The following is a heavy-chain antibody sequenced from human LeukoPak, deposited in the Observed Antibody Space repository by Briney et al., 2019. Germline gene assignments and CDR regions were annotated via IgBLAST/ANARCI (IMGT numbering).Heavy chain of an antibody. V-gene: IGHV3-11*01. CDR3: AKWGDFDILTGYYVSDF. CDR1: GFTFSDYY. CDR2: ISSSGSTI. Sequence: GGSLRLSCAASGFTFSDYYMSRIRQAPGKGLEWVSYISSSGSTIYYADSVKGRFTISRDNSRNTLFLQMNSLRAEDTAIYYCAKWGDFDILTGYYVSDFWGQGTLVTVSS. J-gene: IGHJ4*02. D-gene: IGHD3-9*01.